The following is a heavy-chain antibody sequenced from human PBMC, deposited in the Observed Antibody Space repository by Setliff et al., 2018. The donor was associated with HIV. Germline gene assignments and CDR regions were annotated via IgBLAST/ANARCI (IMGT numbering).Heavy chain of an antibody. V-gene: IGHV3-21*01. CDR3: ARDFSNYYDSSGYTGDY. D-gene: IGHD3-22*01. Sequence: GGSLRLSCAASGFTFSSYSMNWVRQAPGKGLEWVSYISSSSSYIYYADSVKGRFAISRDNSKNTLYLQMNNLRVEDTAVYYCARDFSNYYDSSGYTGDYWGQGTLVTVSS. J-gene: IGHJ4*02. CDR2: ISSSSSYI. CDR1: GFTFSSYS.